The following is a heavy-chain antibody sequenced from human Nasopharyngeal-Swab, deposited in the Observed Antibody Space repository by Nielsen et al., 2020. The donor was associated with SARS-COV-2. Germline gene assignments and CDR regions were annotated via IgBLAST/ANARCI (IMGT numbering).Heavy chain of an antibody. V-gene: IGHV4-39*01. D-gene: IGHD3-10*01. CDR3: ARRKREEARGVRYYFDY. CDR2: IYYSGST. J-gene: IGHJ4*02. Sequence: WIRQPPGKGLEWIGSIYYSGSTYYNPSLKSRVTISVDTSKNQFSLKLSSVTAADTAVYYCARRKREEARGVRYYFDYWGQGTLVTVSS.